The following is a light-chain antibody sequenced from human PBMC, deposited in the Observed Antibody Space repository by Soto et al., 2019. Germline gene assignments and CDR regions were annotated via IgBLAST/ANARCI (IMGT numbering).Light chain of an antibody. Sequence: EIVLTQSPGTLSLSPGERATLSCRASQSVSSSYLAWYQQKPGQAPRRLIYGASGRATGIPDRFSGSGSGTDCTLTISRLEPEDFAVYYCQQYNGTFGQGTKVEIK. CDR2: GAS. V-gene: IGKV3-20*01. CDR3: QQYNGT. CDR1: QSVSSSY. J-gene: IGKJ1*01.